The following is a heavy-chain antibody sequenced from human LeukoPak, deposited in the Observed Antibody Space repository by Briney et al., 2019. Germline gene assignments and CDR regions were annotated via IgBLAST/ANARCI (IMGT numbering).Heavy chain of an antibody. CDR1: GYTFTSYA. V-gene: IGHV7-4-1*02. D-gene: IGHD5-18*01. Sequence: ASVKVSCKASGYTFTSYAMNWVRPAPGQGLEWMGWINTNTGSPTYAQGFTGRFVFSLDTSVSTAYQQISSLKAEDTAVYYCARDGGYSYGLTHNHLTQNFDYWGQGTLVTVSS. J-gene: IGHJ4*02. CDR3: ARDGGYSYGLTHNHLTQNFDY. CDR2: INTNTGSP.